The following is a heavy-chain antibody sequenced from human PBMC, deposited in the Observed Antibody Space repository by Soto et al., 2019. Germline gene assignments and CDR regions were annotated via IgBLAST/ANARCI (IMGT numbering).Heavy chain of an antibody. Sequence: QLQLQESGPGLVKPSETLSLTCTVSGGSISSSSYYWGWIRQPPGKGLEWIGSIYYSGSTYYNPSLKSRVTISVDTSKNQFSLKLSSVTAADTAVYYCARRARGDYWYFDLWGRGTLVTVSS. J-gene: IGHJ2*01. CDR1: GGSISSSSYY. CDR3: ARRARGDYWYFDL. D-gene: IGHD3-16*01. CDR2: IYYSGST. V-gene: IGHV4-39*01.